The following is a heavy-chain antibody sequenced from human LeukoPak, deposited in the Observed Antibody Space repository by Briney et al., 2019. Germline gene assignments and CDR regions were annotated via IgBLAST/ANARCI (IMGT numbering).Heavy chain of an antibody. Sequence: SETLSLTCTVSGGSISSSSYYWGWIRQPPGKGLEWIGSIYYSGSTYYNPSLKSRVTISVDTSKNQFSLKLSSVTAADTAVYYCARRGRVWNFFDYWGQGTLVTVSS. CDR2: IYYSGST. J-gene: IGHJ4*02. V-gene: IGHV4-39*07. D-gene: IGHD2-21*01. CDR1: GGSISSSSYY. CDR3: ARRGRVWNFFDY.